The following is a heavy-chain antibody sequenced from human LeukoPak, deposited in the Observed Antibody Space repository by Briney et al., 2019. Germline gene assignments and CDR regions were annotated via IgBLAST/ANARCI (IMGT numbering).Heavy chain of an antibody. CDR1: GGSISSSSYY. Sequence: SETLSLTCTVSGGSISSSSYYWGWIRQPPGKGLEWIGSIYYSGSTYYNPSLKSRVTISVDTSKNQFSLKLSSVTAADTAVYYCAGTYDFWSGYDYWGQGTLVTVSS. J-gene: IGHJ4*02. D-gene: IGHD3-3*01. CDR3: AGTYDFWSGYDY. V-gene: IGHV4-39*07. CDR2: IYYSGST.